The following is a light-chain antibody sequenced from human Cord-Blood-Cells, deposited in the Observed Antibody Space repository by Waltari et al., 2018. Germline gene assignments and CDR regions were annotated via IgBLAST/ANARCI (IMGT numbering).Light chain of an antibody. V-gene: IGLV2-14*01. J-gene: IGLJ3*02. CDR1: SSDVGGYNY. Sequence: QSALTQPAPVSGSPGQSITISCTGTSSDVGGYNYVSWYQQHPGKAPKLMIYEVSNRASGFSNRFSGSKSGNTASLTISGRQAEDEADYYCSSYTSSSTWVFGGGTKLTVL. CDR3: SSYTSSSTWV. CDR2: EVS.